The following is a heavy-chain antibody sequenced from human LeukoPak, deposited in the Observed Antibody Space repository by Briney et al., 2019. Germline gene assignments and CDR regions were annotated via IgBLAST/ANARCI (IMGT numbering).Heavy chain of an antibody. Sequence: SETLSLTCTVSGGSISSYYWSWIRQPPGKGLEWIGYIYYSGSTNYNPSLKSRVTISVDTSKNQFSLKLSSVTAADTAVYYCARETWQLVDYYYMDVWGKGTTVTVSS. J-gene: IGHJ6*03. V-gene: IGHV4-59*12. CDR1: GGSISSYY. CDR2: IYYSGST. D-gene: IGHD6-13*01. CDR3: ARETWQLVDYYYMDV.